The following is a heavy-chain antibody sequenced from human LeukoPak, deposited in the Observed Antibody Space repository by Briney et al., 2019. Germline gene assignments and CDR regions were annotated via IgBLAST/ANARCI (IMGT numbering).Heavy chain of an antibody. CDR1: GDSINNYY. CDR3: ARGSITGAGRGWFAP. V-gene: IGHV4-4*07. J-gene: IGHJ5*02. D-gene: IGHD1-20*01. CDR2: IYTSGST. Sequence: PSETLSLTCTVSGDSINNYYWSWIRQPPGKGLEWIGRIYTSGSTNYNPSLKSRVTMSVDTSKNQFSLKLSSVTAADTAVYYCARGSITGAGRGWFAPWGQGTLVTVSS.